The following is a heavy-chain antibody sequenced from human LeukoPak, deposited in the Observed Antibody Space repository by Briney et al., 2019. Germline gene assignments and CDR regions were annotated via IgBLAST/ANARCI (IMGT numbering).Heavy chain of an antibody. J-gene: IGHJ1*01. D-gene: IGHD3-10*01. CDR2: IYSGGTT. CDR1: GLTYSNNF. Sequence: PGVSLRLSCAASGLTYSNNFVRWVRQAPGKGLEGVSLIYSGGTTFSADSVKGRFTISRDNSKNTLHLQMNSLRVEDTAVYYCARDTDYYGSGRHGYFDHWGQGTLVTVSS. CDR3: ARDTDYYGSGRHGYFDH. V-gene: IGHV3-66*01.